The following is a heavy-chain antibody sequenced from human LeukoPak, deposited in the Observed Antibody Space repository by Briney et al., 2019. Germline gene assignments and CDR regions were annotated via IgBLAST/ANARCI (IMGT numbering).Heavy chain of an antibody. CDR2: IYYSGST. D-gene: IGHD6-13*01. Sequence: SETLSLTCTVSGGSISSYYWSWIRQPPGKGLEWIGYIYYSGSTNYNPSLKSRVTISVDTSKNQFSLKLSSVTAADTAVYYCARGGSSSWYEGNAFDIWGQGTMVTVSS. J-gene: IGHJ3*02. CDR3: ARGGSSSWYEGNAFDI. V-gene: IGHV4-59*01. CDR1: GGSISSYY.